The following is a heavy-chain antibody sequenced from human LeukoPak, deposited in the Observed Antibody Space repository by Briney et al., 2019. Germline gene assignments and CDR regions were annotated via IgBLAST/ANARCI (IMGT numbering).Heavy chain of an antibody. CDR1: GFTFSSYA. CDR3: AKDSSGWYGRGD. Sequence: GSLRLSCAASGFTFSSYAMHWVRQAPGKGLEWVAVISYDGSNKYYADSVKGRFTISRDNSKNTLYLQMNSLRAEDTAVYYCAKDSSGWYGRGDWGQGTLVTVSS. D-gene: IGHD6-19*01. CDR2: ISYDGSNK. V-gene: IGHV3-30*04. J-gene: IGHJ4*02.